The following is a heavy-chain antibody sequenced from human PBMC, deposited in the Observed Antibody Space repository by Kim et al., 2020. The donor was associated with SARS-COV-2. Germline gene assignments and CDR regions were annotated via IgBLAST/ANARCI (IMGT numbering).Heavy chain of an antibody. V-gene: IGHV1-3*01. J-gene: IGHJ6*02. CDR1: GYTFTSYA. Sequence: ASVKVSCKASGYTFTSYAMHWVRQAPGQRLEWMGWINAGNGNTKYSQKFQGRVTITRDTSASTAYMELSSLRSEDTAVYYCARDGGILYGMDVWGQGTTVTVSS. CDR2: INAGNGNT. CDR3: ARDGGILYGMDV. D-gene: IGHD2-15*01.